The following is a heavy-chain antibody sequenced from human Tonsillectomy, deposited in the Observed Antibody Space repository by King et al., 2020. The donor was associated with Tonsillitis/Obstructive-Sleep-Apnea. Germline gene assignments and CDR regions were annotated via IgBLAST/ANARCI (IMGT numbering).Heavy chain of an antibody. V-gene: IGHV4-59*01. CDR3: ARDRYDFWGGWGYMDV. Sequence: QLQESGPGLVKPSETLSLTCTVSGGSISSYYWSWIRQPPGKGLEWIGHIYYSGSTNYNPSLKSRVTISVDTSKNQFSLKLSSVSAADTAVYYCARDRYDFWGGWGYMDVWGKGTTVTVSS. CDR2: IYYSGST. J-gene: IGHJ6*03. D-gene: IGHD3-3*01. CDR1: GGSISSYY.